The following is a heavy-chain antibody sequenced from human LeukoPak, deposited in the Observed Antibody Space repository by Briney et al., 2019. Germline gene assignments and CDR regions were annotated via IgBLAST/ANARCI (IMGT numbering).Heavy chain of an antibody. CDR2: ISSGSSYI. V-gene: IGHV3-21*01. CDR3: AREFFDREGGTTVLDY. CDR1: GFTFSSTS. J-gene: IGHJ4*02. D-gene: IGHD1-26*01. Sequence: GGPLRLSCAASGFTFSSTSMNWVRQAPGKGLEWVSSISSGSSYIFYADSVKGRFSISRDNAKNSLYLQMNSLRAEDTAVYYCAREFFDREGGTTVLDYWGQGTLVTVSS.